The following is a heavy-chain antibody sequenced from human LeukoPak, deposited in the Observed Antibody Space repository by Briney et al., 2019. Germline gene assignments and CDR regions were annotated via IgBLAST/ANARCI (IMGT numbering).Heavy chain of an antibody. Sequence: GGPLRLSCAASGFTFSSYGMHWVRQAPGKGLEWVAVISNDGSNKYFAESVKGRFTISRDNSKNTLNLQMNSLRAEDTAVYYCAKERLIGWYYFDYWGQGTLVTVSS. CDR2: ISNDGSNK. CDR3: AKERLIGWYYFDY. D-gene: IGHD6-19*01. CDR1: GFTFSSYG. J-gene: IGHJ4*02. V-gene: IGHV3-30*18.